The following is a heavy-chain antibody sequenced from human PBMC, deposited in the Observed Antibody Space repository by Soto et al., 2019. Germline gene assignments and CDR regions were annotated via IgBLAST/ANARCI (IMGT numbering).Heavy chain of an antibody. J-gene: IGHJ6*03. CDR2: INPNSGGT. CDR3: ARGNYYYYYYMDV. Sequence: ASVKVSCKASGYTFTGYYMHWVRQAPGQGLEWTGWINPNSGGTNYAQKFQGWVTMTRDTSISTAYMELSRLRSDDTAVYYCARGNYYYYYYMDVWGKGTTVTVSS. D-gene: IGHD1-1*01. CDR1: GYTFTGYY. V-gene: IGHV1-2*04.